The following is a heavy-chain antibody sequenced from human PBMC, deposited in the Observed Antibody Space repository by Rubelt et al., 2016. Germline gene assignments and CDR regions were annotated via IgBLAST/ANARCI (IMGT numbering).Heavy chain of an antibody. CDR2: IKQDGSEK. Sequence: GKGLEWVANIKQDGSEKYYVDSVKGRFTISRDNAKNSLYLQMNSLRAEDTAVYYCAKSPGNWNDLCDYWGQGTLVTVSS. J-gene: IGHJ4*02. V-gene: IGHV3-7*03. CDR3: AKSPGNWNDLCDY. D-gene: IGHD1-1*01.